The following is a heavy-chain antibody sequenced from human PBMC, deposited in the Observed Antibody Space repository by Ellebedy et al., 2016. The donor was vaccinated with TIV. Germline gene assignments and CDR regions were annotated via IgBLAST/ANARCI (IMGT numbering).Heavy chain of an antibody. CDR2: INPSSGST. Sequence: AASVKVSCKASGYTFTKKYVHWVRQAPGQGLEWMGVINPSSGSTSYPQKFQDRVIMTRDTSTKTVNMDLSSLTSEDTAVYYCAIGSAVSGPLDTWGQGTPVTVSS. V-gene: IGHV1-46*01. D-gene: IGHD6-19*01. CDR3: AIGSAVSGPLDT. CDR1: GYTFTKKY. J-gene: IGHJ5*02.